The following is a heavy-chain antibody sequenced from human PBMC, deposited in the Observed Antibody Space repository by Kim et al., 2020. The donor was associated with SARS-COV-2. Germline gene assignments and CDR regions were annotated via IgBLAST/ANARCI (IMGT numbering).Heavy chain of an antibody. CDR2: IYYTGST. CDR1: GASISSGDYY. CDR3: ARDKRAYYDTLIGFPNRRYNYYGMDV. J-gene: IGHJ6*02. Sequence: SETLSLTCTVSGASISSGDYYWRWIRQPPGKGLEWIGYIYYTGSTYYNPSLKSRVTISVDTSKNQFSLKLTSVTAADTAVYYCARDKRAYYDTLIGFPNRRYNYYGMDVWGQGTTVTVSS. D-gene: IGHD3-9*01. V-gene: IGHV4-30-4*01.